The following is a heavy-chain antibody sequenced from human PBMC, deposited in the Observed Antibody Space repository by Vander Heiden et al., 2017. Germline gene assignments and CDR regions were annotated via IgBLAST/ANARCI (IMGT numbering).Heavy chain of an antibody. CDR3: ARGASGSYYYNWFDP. D-gene: IGHD1-26*01. CDR1: GGSFSGYY. Sequence: QVQLQQWGAGLLKPSETLSLTCAVYGGSFSGYYWSWIRQPPGKGLEWIGEINHSGSTNYNPSLKSRVTISVDTSKNQFSLKLSSVTAADTAVYYCARGASGSYYYNWFDPWGQGTLVTVSS. J-gene: IGHJ5*02. CDR2: INHSGST. V-gene: IGHV4-34*01.